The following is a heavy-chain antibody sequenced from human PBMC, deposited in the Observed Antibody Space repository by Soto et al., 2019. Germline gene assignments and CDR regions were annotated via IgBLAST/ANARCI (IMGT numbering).Heavy chain of an antibody. CDR1: GFTFSLSA. V-gene: IGHV3-23*04. CDR2: ISGGGSST. J-gene: IGHJ4*02. Sequence: EVQLVESGGGFVQPGESLRLSCAASGFTFSLSAMSWVRQAPGRGLEWVSSISGGGSSTDYAESVKGRFTISRDNSKNMVHLQMNSLRAEDTAVYYCAKGPEYDILTGCDFWGQGALVTVSS. D-gene: IGHD3-9*01. CDR3: AKGPEYDILTGCDF.